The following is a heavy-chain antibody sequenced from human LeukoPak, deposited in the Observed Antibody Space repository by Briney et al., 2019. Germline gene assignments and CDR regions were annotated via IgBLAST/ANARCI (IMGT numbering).Heavy chain of an antibody. CDR3: ARDRVGSSGSGSLYNWFDP. CDR1: GGSFSGYY. V-gene: IGHV4-34*01. Sequence: SETLSLTCAVYGGSFSGYYWSWIRQPPGKGLEWIGEINHSGSTNYNPSLKSRVTISVDTSKNQFSLKLSSVTAADTAVYYCARDRVGSSGSGSLYNWFDPWGQGTLVTVSS. D-gene: IGHD3-10*01. CDR2: INHSGST. J-gene: IGHJ5*02.